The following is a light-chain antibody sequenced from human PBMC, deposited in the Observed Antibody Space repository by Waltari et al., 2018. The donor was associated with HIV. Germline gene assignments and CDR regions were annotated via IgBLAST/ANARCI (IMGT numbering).Light chain of an antibody. CDR2: DAS. V-gene: IGKV1-33*01. Sequence: DIQMTQSPSSLSTSVGDRVTITCAASLDTSNYFNGYQQKPGKAPKILISDASNLETGVPSRFSGSGSGTDFTFTISSLQPEDIATYYCQHYDNLPLTFGGGTKVEIK. CDR1: LDTSNY. CDR3: QHYDNLPLT. J-gene: IGKJ4*01.